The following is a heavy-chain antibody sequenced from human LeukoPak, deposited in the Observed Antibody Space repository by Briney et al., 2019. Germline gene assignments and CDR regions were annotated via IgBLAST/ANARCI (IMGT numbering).Heavy chain of an antibody. V-gene: IGHV3-7*01. CDR2: MMHDGSEI. CDR3: ARDPANSALDY. Sequence: GGSLRLSCAASGFTFRTSWMSWVRQAPGKGPQRVANMMHDGSEIYYVDSVKGRFTVSRDNAKNSLYLQMNSLRADDTAVYYCARDPANSALDYWGQGTLVTVSS. D-gene: IGHD5-18*01. CDR1: GFTFRTSW. J-gene: IGHJ4*02.